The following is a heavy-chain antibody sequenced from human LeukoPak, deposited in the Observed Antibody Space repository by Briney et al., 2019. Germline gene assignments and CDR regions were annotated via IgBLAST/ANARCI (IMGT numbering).Heavy chain of an antibody. V-gene: IGHV3-74*01. CDR1: GFTFSSYW. D-gene: IGHD1-26*01. CDR3: ASYNLTPSGSYYGFDY. Sequence: GWTLRLSCAASGFTFSSYWMHWVRPAPGKGRAWVSRINSDGSSTSYADSVKGRFAISRDNAKNTLYLQMNSLRAEDTAVYYCASYNLTPSGSYYGFDYWGQGTLVTVSS. J-gene: IGHJ4*02. CDR2: INSDGSST.